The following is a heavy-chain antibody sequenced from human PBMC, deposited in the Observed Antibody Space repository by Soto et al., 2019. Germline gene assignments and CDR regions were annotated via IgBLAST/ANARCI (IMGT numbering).Heavy chain of an antibody. CDR3: ARTSCEVVVITTTPLCLDPYWYFDL. D-gene: IGHD3-22*01. J-gene: IGHJ2*01. CDR1: GGSISSYY. Sequence: PSETLFLTCTVSGGSISSYYWSWIRQPPGKGLEWIGYIYYGGSTNYNPSLKSRVTISVDTSKNQFSLKLSSVTAADAAVYYCARTSCEVVVITTTPLCLDPYWYFDLWGRGTLVTVSS. CDR2: IYYGGST. V-gene: IGHV4-59*01.